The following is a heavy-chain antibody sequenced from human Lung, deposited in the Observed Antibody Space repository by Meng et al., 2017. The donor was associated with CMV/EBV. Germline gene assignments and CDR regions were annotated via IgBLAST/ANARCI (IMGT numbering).Heavy chain of an antibody. J-gene: IGHJ4*02. Sequence: QRQDSRPGRVKPSGPLPPSCAVAGGSISGSNWLSWVRQPPGKGLEWIGEIYHSGSTNYNPSLKSRVTISVDKSKNQFSLKLSSVTAADTAVYYCASFPPPGKQWLVTDYWGQGTLVTVSS. V-gene: IGHV4-4*02. D-gene: IGHD6-19*01. CDR3: ASFPPPGKQWLVTDY. CDR2: IYHSGST. CDR1: GGSISGSNW.